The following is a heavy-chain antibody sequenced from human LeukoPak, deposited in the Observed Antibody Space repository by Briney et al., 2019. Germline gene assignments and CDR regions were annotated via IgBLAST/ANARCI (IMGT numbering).Heavy chain of an antibody. J-gene: IGHJ1*01. CDR2: TSGSGDIR. Sequence: GGSLRLSCAASGFTFKNYAMTWVRQAPGKGLEWVSRTSGSGDIRLYADSVKGRFTISRTNSENRLYLQMNSLRADDSGVYYCANYRSGGGYYPGLEHWGQGTQVTVSS. D-gene: IGHD2-15*01. CDR1: GFTFKNYA. V-gene: IGHV3-23*01. CDR3: ANYRSGGGYYPGLEH.